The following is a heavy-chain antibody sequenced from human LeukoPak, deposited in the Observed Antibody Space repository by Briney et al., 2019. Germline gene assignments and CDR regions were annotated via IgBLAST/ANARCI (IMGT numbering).Heavy chain of an antibody. CDR3: AKGGSGYFLDL. D-gene: IGHD5-12*01. V-gene: IGHV3-23*01. CDR2: ISNDGGGI. Sequence: GGSLRLSCAASGFTFSSYAMSWVRQAPGKGLQWVSAISNDGGGITYADFVKSRFTISRDNSKNTLFLQMNSLRAEDTALYYCAKGGSGYFLDLWGQGTLVTVSS. CDR1: GFTFSSYA. J-gene: IGHJ5*02.